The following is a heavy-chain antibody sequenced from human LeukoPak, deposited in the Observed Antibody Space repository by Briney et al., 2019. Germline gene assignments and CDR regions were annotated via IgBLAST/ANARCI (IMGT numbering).Heavy chain of an antibody. Sequence: ASVKVSCKASGYSFTAYFIHWVRQAPGQGLEWMGEISPINGETLFAQKFQGRVTMTRDTSISTAYMELSSLRSDDTAVYYCARDPANGIPDPFDIWGQGTLVTVSS. CDR1: GYSFTAYF. CDR2: ISPINGET. J-gene: IGHJ3*02. D-gene: IGHD2-8*01. CDR3: ARDPANGIPDPFDI. V-gene: IGHV1-2*02.